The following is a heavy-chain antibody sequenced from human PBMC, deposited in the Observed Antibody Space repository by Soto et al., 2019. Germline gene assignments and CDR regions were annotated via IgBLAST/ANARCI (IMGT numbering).Heavy chain of an antibody. Sequence: ASVKVSCKASGYTFTGYYMHWVRQAPGQGLEWMGWINPNSGGTNYAQKFQGRVTMTRDTSISTAYMELSRLRSDDTAVYYCARVLRKQWMPLGYWGQGTLVTVSS. J-gene: IGHJ4*02. D-gene: IGHD5-12*01. V-gene: IGHV1-2*02. CDR2: INPNSGGT. CDR1: GYTFTGYY. CDR3: ARVLRKQWMPLGY.